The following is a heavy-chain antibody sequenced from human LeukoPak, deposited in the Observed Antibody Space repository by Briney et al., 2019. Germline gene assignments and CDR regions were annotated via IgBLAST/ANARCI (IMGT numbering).Heavy chain of an antibody. CDR2: INTNTGNP. D-gene: IGHD3-16*02. J-gene: IGHJ5*02. CDR3: AKESGLGELSA. CDR1: GYTFTSYA. V-gene: IGHV7-4-1*02. Sequence: ASVKVSCKASGYTFTSYAMNWVRQAPGQGLEWMGWINTNTGNPTYAQGFTGRFVFSLDTSVSTAYLQISSLKTEDTAVYYCAKESGLGELSAWGQGTLVTVPS.